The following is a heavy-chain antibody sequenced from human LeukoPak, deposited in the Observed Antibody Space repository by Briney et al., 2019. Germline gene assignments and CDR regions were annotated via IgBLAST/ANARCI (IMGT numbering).Heavy chain of an antibody. J-gene: IGHJ4*02. D-gene: IGHD6-13*01. CDR1: GFTFSSYA. CDR3: ARGPPQYSSSWYDSFDY. Sequence: GRSLRLSCSAPGFTFSSYAMHWVRQAPGKGLEWEAVISYDGSNKYYADSVKGRFTISRDNSKNALYLQMNSLRAEDTAVYYCARGPPQYSSSWYDSFDYWGQGTLVTVSS. V-gene: IGHV3-30*04. CDR2: ISYDGSNK.